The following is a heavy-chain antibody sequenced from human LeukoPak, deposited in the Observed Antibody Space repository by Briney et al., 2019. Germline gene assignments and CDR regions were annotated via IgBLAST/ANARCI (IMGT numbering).Heavy chain of an antibody. CDR1: GASISGSGYY. CDR3: AKSGGYGLIDY. V-gene: IGHV4-39*01. J-gene: IGHJ4*02. Sequence: SETLSLTCTVSGASISGSGYYWGWIRQPPGKGLEWIGSIYSSGSTYYNASLQSRVTISIETSKNQISLRLNSVTAADTAMYYCAKSGGYGLIDYWGQGALVTVSS. CDR2: IYSSGST. D-gene: IGHD1-26*01.